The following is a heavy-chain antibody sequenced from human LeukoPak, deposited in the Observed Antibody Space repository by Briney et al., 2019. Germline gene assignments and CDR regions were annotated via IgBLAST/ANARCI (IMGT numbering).Heavy chain of an antibody. CDR3: ARERRGSGGYWFDP. CDR2: ISAYNGNT. Sequence: GASVKVSCKASGYTFTSYGISWVRQAPGQGLEWMGWISAYNGNTNYAQKLQGRVTMTTDTSTSTAYMELRSLRSGDTAVYYCARERRGSGGYWFDPWGQGTLVTVSS. CDR1: GYTFTSYG. D-gene: IGHD1-26*01. J-gene: IGHJ5*02. V-gene: IGHV1-18*01.